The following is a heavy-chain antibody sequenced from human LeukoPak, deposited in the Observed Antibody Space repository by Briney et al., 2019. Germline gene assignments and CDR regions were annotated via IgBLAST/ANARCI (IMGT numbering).Heavy chain of an antibody. CDR1: GGSISSSSYY. Sequence: SETLSLTCTVSGGSISSSSYYWGWIRQPPGKGLEWIGSIYYSGSTYYNPSLKSRVTISVDTSKNQFSLKLSSVTAADTAVYYCAGHEHYSGYDRYFDYWGQGTLVTVSS. V-gene: IGHV4-39*01. J-gene: IGHJ4*02. CDR3: AGHEHYSGYDRYFDY. CDR2: IYYSGST. D-gene: IGHD5-12*01.